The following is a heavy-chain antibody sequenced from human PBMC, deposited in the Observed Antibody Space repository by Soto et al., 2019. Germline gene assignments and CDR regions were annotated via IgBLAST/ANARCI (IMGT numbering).Heavy chain of an antibody. V-gene: IGHV4-34*01. CDR3: ARSSVRGWSY. D-gene: IGHD3-10*02. CDR2: ITHSGST. J-gene: IGHJ4*02. Sequence: TLSLTCAVYGGSFSGYYWTWIRQPPGKGLEWIGEITHSGSTNYNPSLKSRVTISVDTSKNQFSLNLNSVTAADTAVYYCARSSVRGWSYWGQGTLVTVSS. CDR1: GGSFSGYY.